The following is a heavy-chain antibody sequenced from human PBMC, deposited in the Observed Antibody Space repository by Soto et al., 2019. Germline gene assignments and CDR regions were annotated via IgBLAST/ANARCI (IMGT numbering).Heavy chain of an antibody. Sequence: SETLSLTCTVSRGSISRYYWSWIRQPPGKGLEWIGYIYYSGSTNYNPSLKSRVTISVDTSKNQFSLKLSSVTAADTAVYYCARVWGGAFDIWGQGTMVT. CDR2: IYYSGST. CDR3: ARVWGGAFDI. V-gene: IGHV4-59*01. J-gene: IGHJ3*02. CDR1: RGSISRYY. D-gene: IGHD3-10*01.